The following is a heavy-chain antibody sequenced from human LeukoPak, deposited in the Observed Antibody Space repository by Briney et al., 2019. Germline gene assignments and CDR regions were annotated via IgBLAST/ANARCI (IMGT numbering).Heavy chain of an antibody. J-gene: IGHJ4*02. CDR3: ARGGNDWLGAFDY. D-gene: IGHD3-9*01. CDR1: GGSISSGDYY. CDR2: IYYSGST. Sequence: SETLSLTCTVSGGSISSGDYYWSWIRQPPGKGLEWIGYIYYSGSTYYNPSLKSRVTISVDTSKNQFSLKLSSVTAADTAVYYCARGGNDWLGAFDYWGQGTLVTVSS. V-gene: IGHV4-30-4*01.